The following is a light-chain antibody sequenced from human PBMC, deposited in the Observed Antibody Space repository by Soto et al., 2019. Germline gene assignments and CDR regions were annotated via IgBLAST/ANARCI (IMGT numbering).Light chain of an antibody. J-gene: IGKJ4*01. V-gene: IGKV1-9*01. Sequence: DIQLTQSPSFLSASVGDRVTITCRASQGISSYLAWYQHKPGNAPKLLISAASTSQSGVPSRFSGSGSGTEFTLTISSLQPEDFATYYCQQLNSYPLLPFGGGTKVEIK. CDR3: QQLNSYPLLP. CDR1: QGISSY. CDR2: AAS.